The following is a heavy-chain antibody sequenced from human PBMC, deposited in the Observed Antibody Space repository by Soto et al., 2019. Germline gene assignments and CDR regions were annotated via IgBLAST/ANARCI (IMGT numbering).Heavy chain of an antibody. Sequence: ASVKVSCKASGYIFTNYYIHWVRQAPGQGLEWMGLINPSGGRTTYAQKFQGRVTMTSDTSTSTVHMELSSLRSEDTAVYYCARDPHYGGNSYYSGMDVWGQGTTVTVSS. V-gene: IGHV1-46*01. CDR1: GYIFTNYY. D-gene: IGHD4-17*01. CDR3: ARDPHYGGNSYYSGMDV. CDR2: INPSGGRT. J-gene: IGHJ6*02.